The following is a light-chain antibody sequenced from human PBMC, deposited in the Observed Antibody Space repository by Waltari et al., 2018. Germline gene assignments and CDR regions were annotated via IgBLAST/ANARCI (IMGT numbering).Light chain of an antibody. V-gene: IGLV3-19*01. CDR1: SLRTSY. CDR2: GKN. J-gene: IGLJ2*01. CDR3: SSRDSSASHVL. Sequence: SSELTQDPAVSVALGQTVRITCQGASLRTSYASWYQQKSGQAPILVLFGKNKRPSGIPDRFSGYNSETTTSLTITGAQAEDEADYYCSSRDSSASHVLFAGGTMVTVL.